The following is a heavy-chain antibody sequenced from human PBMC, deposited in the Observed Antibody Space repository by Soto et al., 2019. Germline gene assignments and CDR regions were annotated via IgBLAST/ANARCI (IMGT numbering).Heavy chain of an antibody. Sequence: QSQTLSLTCAVYGGSFSGYYWSWIRQPPGKGLEWIGEINHSGSTNYNPSLKSRVTISVDTSKNQFSLKLSSVTAADTAVYYCARLSGLGAREKSIAARQGDAFDIWGQGTMVTVSS. CDR3: ARLSGLGAREKSIAARQGDAFDI. J-gene: IGHJ3*02. CDR2: INHSGST. CDR1: GGSFSGYY. V-gene: IGHV4-34*01. D-gene: IGHD6-6*01.